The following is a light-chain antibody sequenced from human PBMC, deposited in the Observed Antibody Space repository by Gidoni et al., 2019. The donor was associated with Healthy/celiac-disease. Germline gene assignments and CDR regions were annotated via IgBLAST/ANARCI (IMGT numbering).Light chain of an antibody. J-gene: IGKJ4*01. CDR1: QDISNY. Sequence: IQMTQSPSSLSASVGDRVTITCQASQDISNYLNWYQQKPGKAPKLLIYDASKLETGVPSRFSGSGSGTDFTFTISSLQPEDIATYYCQQYDNLPFGGGTKVEIK. CDR3: QQYDNLP. CDR2: DAS. V-gene: IGKV1-33*01.